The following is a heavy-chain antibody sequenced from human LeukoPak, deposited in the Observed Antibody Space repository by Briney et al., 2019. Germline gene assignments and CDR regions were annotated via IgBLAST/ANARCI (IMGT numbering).Heavy chain of an antibody. CDR1: GFTFSSYS. J-gene: IGHJ4*02. D-gene: IGHD3-10*01. Sequence: PGGSLRLSCAASGFTFSSYSMNWVRQAPGKGLEWVAVIWYDGSNKYYADSVKGRFTISRDNSKNTLYLQMNSLRAEDTAVYYCARDHLRLRPGSYYLLGSFDYWGQGTLVTVSS. V-gene: IGHV3-33*08. CDR3: ARDHLRLRPGSYYLLGSFDY. CDR2: IWYDGSNK.